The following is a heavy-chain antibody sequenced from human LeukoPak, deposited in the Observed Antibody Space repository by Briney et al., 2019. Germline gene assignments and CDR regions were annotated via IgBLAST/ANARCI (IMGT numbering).Heavy chain of an antibody. Sequence: SETLSLTCTVSGGSISSSSYYWGWIRQPPGKGLEWIGSIYYSGSTYYNPSLKSRVTISVDTSKNQFSLKLSSVTAADTAVYYCARGGDSGYDPLDYWGQGTLVTVSS. CDR2: IYYSGST. CDR1: GGSISSSSYY. CDR3: ARGGDSGYDPLDY. D-gene: IGHD5-12*01. V-gene: IGHV4-39*07. J-gene: IGHJ4*02.